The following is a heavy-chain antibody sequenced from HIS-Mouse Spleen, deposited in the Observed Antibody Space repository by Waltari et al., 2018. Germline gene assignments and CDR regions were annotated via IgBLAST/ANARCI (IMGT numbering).Heavy chain of an antibody. Sequence: QLQLQESGPGLVKPSETLSLTCTVSGGSISSRSHYWGWIRQPPGKVLEGIGGIYYSGSTYYNPSLKSRVTISVDTSKNQFSLKLSSVTAADTAVYYCAREIPYSSSWYDWYFDLWGRGTLVTVSS. CDR1: GGSISSRSHY. CDR2: IYYSGST. D-gene: IGHD6-13*01. V-gene: IGHV4-39*07. CDR3: AREIPYSSSWYDWYFDL. J-gene: IGHJ2*01.